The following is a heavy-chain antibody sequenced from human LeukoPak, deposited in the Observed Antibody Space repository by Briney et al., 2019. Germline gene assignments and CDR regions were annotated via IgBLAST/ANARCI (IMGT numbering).Heavy chain of an antibody. D-gene: IGHD1-26*01. CDR1: GYTFTNYG. CDR3: ARGVGVNSRPDY. Sequence: ASVKVSCKASGYTFTNYGITWVRQAPGQGLEWMGWISVNNGNTKHAQKFQDRVTMTTDTSTSTAYLELRSLKSDDTAVYFCARGVGVNSRPDYWGREPWSPSPQ. J-gene: IGHJ4*02. V-gene: IGHV1-18*01. CDR2: ISVNNGNT.